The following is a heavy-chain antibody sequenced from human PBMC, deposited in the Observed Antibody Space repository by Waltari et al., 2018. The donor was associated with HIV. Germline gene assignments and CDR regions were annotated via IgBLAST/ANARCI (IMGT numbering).Heavy chain of an antibody. CDR2: VYYRGST. J-gene: IGHJ2*01. V-gene: IGHV4-31*02. Sequence: VQLQESGRGRVKHSQTVPRAGNGSGAHINSDNYAWAWISQHPERGLECIGFVYYRGSTFSNPSFKSRATISVDTSKNQFSLKLTSMTAADTAVYYCARVLYWYFDLWGRGTLVTVSS. CDR1: GAHINSDNYA. CDR3: ARVLYWYFDL.